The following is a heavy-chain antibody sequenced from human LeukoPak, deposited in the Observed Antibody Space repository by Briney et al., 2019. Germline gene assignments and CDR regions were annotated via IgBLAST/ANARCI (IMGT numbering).Heavy chain of an antibody. CDR1: GYTFTSYD. D-gene: IGHD6-13*01. CDR3: ARGGIAAAARNWFDP. Sequence: ASVKVSCKASGYTFTSYDISWVRQAPGQGLEWMGWISAYNGNTNYAQKLQGRVTMTTDTSTSTAYMELRSLRSDDTAVYYCARGGIAAAARNWFDPWGQGTLVTVSS. V-gene: IGHV1-18*01. CDR2: ISAYNGNT. J-gene: IGHJ5*02.